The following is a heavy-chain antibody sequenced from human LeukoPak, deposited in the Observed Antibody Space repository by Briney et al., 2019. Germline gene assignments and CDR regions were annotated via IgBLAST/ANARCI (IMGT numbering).Heavy chain of an antibody. D-gene: IGHD4-11*01. CDR3: ARSYSNHLFGMDV. Sequence: PGGSLRLSCAASGFTFSSYGMNWVRQAPGKGLEWVSVIYSGGSTYYADSVKGRVAISRDNSKNTVFLQMNSVRAEDTAVYYCARSYSNHLFGMDVWGQGTAVTVSS. CDR2: IYSGGST. V-gene: IGHV3-66*01. J-gene: IGHJ6*02. CDR1: GFTFSSYG.